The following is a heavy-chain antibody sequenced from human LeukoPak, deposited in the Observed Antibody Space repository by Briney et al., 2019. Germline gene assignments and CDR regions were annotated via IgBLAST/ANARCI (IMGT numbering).Heavy chain of an antibody. Sequence: PGGSLRLSCAASGFTFSNAWMSWVRQAPGKGLEWVGRIKRKSDGGTTDYAAPVKGRFTISRDDSKNTLYLQMNSLKTEDTAVYYCTTEEARHFDWLHRYNWFDPWGQGTLVTVSS. CDR2: IKRKSDGGTT. V-gene: IGHV3-15*01. CDR1: GFTFSNAW. J-gene: IGHJ5*02. D-gene: IGHD3-9*01. CDR3: TTEEARHFDWLHRYNWFDP.